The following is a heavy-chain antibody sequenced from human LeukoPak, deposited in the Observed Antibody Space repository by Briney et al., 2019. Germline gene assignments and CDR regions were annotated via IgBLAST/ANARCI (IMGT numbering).Heavy chain of an antibody. CDR1: GYSFTSYW. D-gene: IGHD2-2*01. CDR3: ARRDIVVLPTAIENWFDP. CDR2: IYPGDSDT. J-gene: IGHJ5*02. V-gene: IGHV5-51*01. Sequence: GEPLKISCKGSGYSFTSYWIGWVRQMPGKGLEWMGFIYPGDSDTRYSPSFQGQVTISADKSINTAYLQWSSLKTSDTAMYYCARRDIVVLPTAIENWFDPWGQGTLVTVSS.